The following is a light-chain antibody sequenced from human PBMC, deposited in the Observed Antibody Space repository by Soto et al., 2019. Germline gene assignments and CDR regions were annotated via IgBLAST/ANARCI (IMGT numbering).Light chain of an antibody. CDR1: QSISSN. J-gene: IGKJ2*01. V-gene: IGKV3-15*01. CDR2: DTS. CDR3: QQCNDWFLS. Sequence: IVSTQWRATLSVSTGERATLSCRASQSISSNLAWYQQKPGQPPRLLIYDTSTRATGLPASFSGSGSGTEFTLTINSLQAEDFAVYYCQQCNDWFLSFSQGT.